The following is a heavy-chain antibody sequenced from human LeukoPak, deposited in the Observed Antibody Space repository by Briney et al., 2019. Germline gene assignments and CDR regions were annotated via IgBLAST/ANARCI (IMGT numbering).Heavy chain of an antibody. J-gene: IGHJ4*02. CDR1: GGSISSGGYY. CDR2: IYYSGST. Sequence: SETLSLTCTVSGGSISSGGYYWSWIRQHPGKGLEWIGYIYYSGSTYYNPSLKSRVTISVDTSKNQFSLKLGSVTAADTAVYYCARVNGYSGYEPYYFDYWGQGTLVTVSS. D-gene: IGHD5-12*01. CDR3: ARVNGYSGYEPYYFDY. V-gene: IGHV4-31*03.